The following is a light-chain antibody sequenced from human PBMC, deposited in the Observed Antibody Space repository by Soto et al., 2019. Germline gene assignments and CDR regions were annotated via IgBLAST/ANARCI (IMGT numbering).Light chain of an antibody. J-gene: IGKJ4*01. Sequence: EIIVTQSPATLSVSPGERATLSCRASQSVNNNLAWYQQKPGQAPRLLIYGASTSATGIPARFGGSGYGTEFTLTISSLQSEDFAIYYCQPYNNWPLLTFGGGTKLEIK. CDR3: QPYNNWPLLT. CDR1: QSVNNN. CDR2: GAS. V-gene: IGKV3-15*01.